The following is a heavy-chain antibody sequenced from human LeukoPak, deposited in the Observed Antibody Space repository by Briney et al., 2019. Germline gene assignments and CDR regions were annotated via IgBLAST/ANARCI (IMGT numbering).Heavy chain of an antibody. V-gene: IGHV3-21*01. CDR2: ISSSDSYI. CDR1: GFTFSSYN. D-gene: IGHD3-10*02. Sequence: PGGSLRLSCAASGFTFSSYNMNWVRQAPGKGLEWVSSISSSDSYIYYADSVKGRFTISRDNAKNSLFLQMNSLRAEDTAVYYCARDTLFVSHFDYWGQGTLVTVSS. J-gene: IGHJ4*02. CDR3: ARDTLFVSHFDY.